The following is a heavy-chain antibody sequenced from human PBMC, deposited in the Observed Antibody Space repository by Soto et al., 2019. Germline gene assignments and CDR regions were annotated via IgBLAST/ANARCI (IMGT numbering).Heavy chain of an antibody. CDR3: AKEKYRIFDY. J-gene: IGHJ4*02. D-gene: IGHD3-16*02. CDR2: ITWDGGST. V-gene: IGHV3-43*01. Sequence: GGSLRLSCAASGFTFDDYTMHWVRQAPGKGLEWVSLITWDGGSTFYADSVKGRFTISRDNSKNSLVLQMNSLRTEDTALYHCAKEKYRIFDYWSQGTLVTVSS. CDR1: GFTFDDYT.